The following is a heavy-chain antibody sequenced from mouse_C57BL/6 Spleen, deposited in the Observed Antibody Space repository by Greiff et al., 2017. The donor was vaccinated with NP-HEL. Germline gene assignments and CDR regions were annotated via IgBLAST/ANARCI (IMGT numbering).Heavy chain of an antibody. CDR2: IYPGDGDT. CDR1: GYAFSSSW. D-gene: IGHD4-1*01. J-gene: IGHJ1*03. V-gene: IGHV1-82*01. Sequence: VQLQQSGPELVKPGASVKISCKASGYAFSSSWMNWVKQRPGKGLEWIGRIYPGDGDTNYNGKFKGKATLTADKSSSTAYMQLSSLTSEDSAVYFCARSPGNFDVWGTGTTVTVSS. CDR3: ARSPGNFDV.